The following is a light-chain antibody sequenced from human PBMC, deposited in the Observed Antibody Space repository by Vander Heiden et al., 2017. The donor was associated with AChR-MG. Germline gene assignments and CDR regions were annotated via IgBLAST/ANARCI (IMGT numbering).Light chain of an antibody. J-gene: IGKJ1*01. CDR1: QTINTF. CDR3: QQTDNFPRV. V-gene: IGKV1-39*01. CDR2: GGS. Sequence: DIQLTQSPPSLSASVGDRVTITCRASQTINTFLNWFQQRPGRAPKLLIYGGSNLQSGVPLRFSGTGSGTDFTLTISMLQPEDFATYYCQQTDNFPRVFGQRTKVELK.